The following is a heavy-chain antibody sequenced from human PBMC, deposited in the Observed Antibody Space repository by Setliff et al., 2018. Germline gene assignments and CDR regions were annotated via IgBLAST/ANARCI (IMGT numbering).Heavy chain of an antibody. Sequence: AGGSLRLSCAASRFTFSNYWMSWVRQAPGKGLEWVANIKEDGSEKYYVDSVKGRFTISRDDSKNTAYLQMDSLNTEDTAVYYCIVAGNYFDYWGQGTLVTSPQ. CDR2: IKEDGSEK. CDR1: RFTFSNYW. J-gene: IGHJ4*02. V-gene: IGHV3-7*03. CDR3: IVAGNYFDY. D-gene: IGHD5-12*01.